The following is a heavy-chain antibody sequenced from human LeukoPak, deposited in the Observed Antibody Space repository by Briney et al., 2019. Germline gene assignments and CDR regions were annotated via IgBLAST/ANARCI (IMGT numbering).Heavy chain of an antibody. CDR3: ARDKDWAFDF. CDR1: GFTFSTYS. J-gene: IGHJ4*02. CDR2: ISTSSSGI. D-gene: IGHD3/OR15-3a*01. V-gene: IGHV3-48*02. Sequence: GGSLRLSCAASGFTFSTYSMTWVRQAPGKGLEWVSYISTSSSGIYFADSVKGRFTISRDNAKNSLYLQMNSLRDEDTAVYFCARDKDWAFDFWGQGTLVTVSS.